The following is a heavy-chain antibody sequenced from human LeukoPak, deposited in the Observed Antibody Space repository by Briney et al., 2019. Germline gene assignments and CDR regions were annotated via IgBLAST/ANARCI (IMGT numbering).Heavy chain of an antibody. CDR3: ARDSSPSDY. Sequence: PGGSLRLSCAASGFTFSSYAMSWVRQAPGKGLEWVSAISGSGGTTYYADSVKGRFTITRDNSKNTLYLQMNSLRAEDTAVYYCARDSSPSDYWGQGTLVTVSS. V-gene: IGHV3-23*01. CDR2: ISGSGGTT. J-gene: IGHJ4*02. D-gene: IGHD6-6*01. CDR1: GFTFSSYA.